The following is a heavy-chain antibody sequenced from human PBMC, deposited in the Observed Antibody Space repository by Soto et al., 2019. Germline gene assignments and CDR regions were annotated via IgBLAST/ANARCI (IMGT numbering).Heavy chain of an antibody. J-gene: IGHJ6*02. D-gene: IGHD2-2*01. CDR1: GFTFSSYA. CDR2: ISYDGSNK. V-gene: IGHV3-30-3*01. CDR3: ARGPRVGYCISTSCYAPYYYYGMDV. Sequence: GGSLRLSCAASGFTFSSYAMHWVRQAPGKGLEWVAVISYDGSNKYYADSVKGRFTISRDNSKNTLYLQMNSLRAEDTAVYYCARGPRVGYCISTSCYAPYYYYGMDVWGQGTTVTVSS.